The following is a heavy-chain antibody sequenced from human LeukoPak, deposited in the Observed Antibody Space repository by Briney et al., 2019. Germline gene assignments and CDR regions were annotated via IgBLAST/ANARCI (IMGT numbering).Heavy chain of an antibody. D-gene: IGHD6-13*01. Sequence: GGSLRLSCAASGFTFSTYDMYWVRQATGKGLEWLSGIGKGGDTYYLGSVKGRFTISRDNAENSLSLQLNSLGAVDTAVYYCATSLAAAGYRYLASWGQGTLVTVSS. CDR1: GFTFSTYD. CDR2: IGKGGDT. V-gene: IGHV3-13*01. CDR3: ATSLAAAGYRYLAS. J-gene: IGHJ5*02.